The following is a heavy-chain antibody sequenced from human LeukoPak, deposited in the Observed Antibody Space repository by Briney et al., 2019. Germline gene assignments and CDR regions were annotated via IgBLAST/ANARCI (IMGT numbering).Heavy chain of an antibody. CDR2: INPNSGGT. D-gene: IGHD3-16*01. Sequence: GASVKVSCKASGYTFTGYYMHWVRQAPGQGLEWMGWINPNSGGTNYAQKFQGRVTMTRNTSISTAYMELSRLRSDDTAVYYCAREWGGVVLAYWGQGTLVAVSS. V-gene: IGHV1-2*02. CDR1: GYTFTGYY. J-gene: IGHJ4*02. CDR3: AREWGGVVLAY.